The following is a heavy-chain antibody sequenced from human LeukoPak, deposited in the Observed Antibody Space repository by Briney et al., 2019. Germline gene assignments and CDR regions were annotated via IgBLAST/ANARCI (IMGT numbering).Heavy chain of an antibody. D-gene: IGHD3-10*01. CDR2: IYYSGST. J-gene: IGHJ4*02. CDR3: ARVPAHGSGSYYFDY. V-gene: IGHV4-59*01. CDR1: GGSISSYY. Sequence: SETLSLTCTVSGGSISSYYWSWIRQPPGKGLEWIGYIYYSGSTNYNPSLKSRVTISVDTSKNQFSLKLSSVTAAGTAVYYCARVPAHGSGSYYFDYWGQGTLVTVSS.